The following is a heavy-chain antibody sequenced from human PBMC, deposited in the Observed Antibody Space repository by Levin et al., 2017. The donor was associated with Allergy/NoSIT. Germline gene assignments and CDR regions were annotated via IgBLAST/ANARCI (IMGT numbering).Heavy chain of an antibody. CDR2: IWYDGSNK. CDR3: ARMYCSSTSCYGDY. D-gene: IGHD2-2*01. V-gene: IGHV3-33*01. J-gene: IGHJ4*02. Sequence: GESLKISCAASGFTFSSYGMHWVRQAPGKGLEWVAVIWYDGSNKYYADSVKGRFTISRDNSKNTLYLQMNSLRAEDTAVYYCARMYCSSTSCYGDYWGQGTLVTVSS. CDR1: GFTFSSYG.